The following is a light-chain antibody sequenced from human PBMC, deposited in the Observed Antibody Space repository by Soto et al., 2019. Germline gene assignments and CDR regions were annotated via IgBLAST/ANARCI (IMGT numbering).Light chain of an antibody. CDR1: QSVVGYY. CDR3: QLYGSPWT. V-gene: IGKV3-20*01. Sequence: EIVLTQSPGTLSLSPGERATLSCRASQSVVGYYLAWYQQKFGQAPRLLIYGAFSRATGIPDRFSGSGSGTDFTLTISRLEPEDFAVYYCQLYGSPWTFGQGTKVEIK. CDR2: GAF. J-gene: IGKJ1*01.